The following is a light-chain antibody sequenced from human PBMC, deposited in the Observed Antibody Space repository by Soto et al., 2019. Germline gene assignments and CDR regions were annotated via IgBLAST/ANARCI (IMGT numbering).Light chain of an antibody. Sequence: IVLTQSPGTLSLSPGERATLSCRASQSVSSSYLAWYQQKPGQAPRLLIYGASSRPPGIPDRFSGSGSGTDFTLTITRLEPEDSAVYFCQQYTGPPTTFGQGTRLEN. CDR1: QSVSSSY. J-gene: IGKJ5*01. V-gene: IGKV3-20*01. CDR3: QQYTGPPTT. CDR2: GAS.